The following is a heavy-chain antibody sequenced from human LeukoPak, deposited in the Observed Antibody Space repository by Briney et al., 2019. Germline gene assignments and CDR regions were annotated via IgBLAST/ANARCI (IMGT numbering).Heavy chain of an antibody. D-gene: IGHD6-13*01. CDR2: IRYDGSEK. CDR1: GFNLNSYD. CDR3: ATSVTGYSSPFYY. J-gene: IGHJ4*02. Sequence: GGSLRLSCAASGFNLNSYDMQWVRQSPGKGLEWVTFIRYDGSEKYYVDSVEGRFTISRDNSKNTLYLQMNSLRAEDTAVYYCATSVTGYSSPFYYWGQGTLVTVSP. V-gene: IGHV3-30*02.